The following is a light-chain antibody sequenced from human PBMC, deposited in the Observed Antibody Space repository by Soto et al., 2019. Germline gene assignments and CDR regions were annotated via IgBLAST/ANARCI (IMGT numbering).Light chain of an antibody. V-gene: IGKV1-27*01. J-gene: IGKJ4*01. CDR1: QNISSW. Sequence: DIQMTQSPSTLSASVGDRVTITCRASQNISSWFAWYQQKPGKAPKLLIYDASSLQAGVPSRFSGSGSGTDFTLTISSLQPEDVAAYYCQKYNSAPLTFGGGTKVDIK. CDR2: DAS. CDR3: QKYNSAPLT.